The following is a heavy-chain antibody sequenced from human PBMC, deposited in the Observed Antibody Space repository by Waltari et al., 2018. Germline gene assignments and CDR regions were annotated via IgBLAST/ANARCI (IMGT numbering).Heavy chain of an antibody. CDR1: GGSISSYS. V-gene: IGHV4-59*01. CDR3: ARRDCSSTSCYGFDY. D-gene: IGHD2-2*01. J-gene: IGHJ4*02. Sequence: QVQLQESGPGLVKPSETLSLTCTVSGGSISSYSWSWIRQPPGKGLEWIGYIYYSGSTNYNPSLKSRVTISVDTSKNQFSLKLSSVTAADTAVYYCARRDCSSTSCYGFDYWGQGTLVTVSS. CDR2: IYYSGST.